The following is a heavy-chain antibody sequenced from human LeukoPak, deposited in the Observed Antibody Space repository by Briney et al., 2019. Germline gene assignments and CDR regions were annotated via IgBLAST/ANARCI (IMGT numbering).Heavy chain of an antibody. V-gene: IGHV7-4-1*02. CDR2: INTNTRNP. Sequence: ASVKVSRKASGYIFSIYAMIWVRQAPGQGLELMGWINTNTRNPTYAQGFTGRFVFSLDTSVSTAYLQISRLKAEDTAVYYCARDYTVALGTTTYFQHWGQGTLVTVSS. CDR1: GYIFSIYA. J-gene: IGHJ1*01. CDR3: ARDYTVALGTTTYFQH. D-gene: IGHD1-7*01.